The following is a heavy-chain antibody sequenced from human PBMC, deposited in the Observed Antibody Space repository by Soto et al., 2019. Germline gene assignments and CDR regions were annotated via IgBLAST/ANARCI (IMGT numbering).Heavy chain of an antibody. CDR2: ISGSGGST. J-gene: IGHJ2*01. D-gene: IGHD2-15*01. CDR1: GFTFSSYA. CDR3: VKGTELPSRFDL. V-gene: IGHV3-23*01. Sequence: GGSLRLSCAASGFTFSSYAMSWVRQAPGKGLEWVSAISGSGGSTYYADSVKGRFTISRDNSKNTLYLQMSSLRAEDTAVYYCVKGTELPSRFDLWGRGTLVTVSS.